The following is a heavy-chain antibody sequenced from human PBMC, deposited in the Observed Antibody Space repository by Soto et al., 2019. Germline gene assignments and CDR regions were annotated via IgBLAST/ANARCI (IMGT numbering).Heavy chain of an antibody. CDR1: GFTLSSYA. J-gene: IGHJ4*02. D-gene: IGHD3-22*01. CDR2: ISGSGGST. V-gene: IGHV3-23*01. Sequence: GGSLRLSCAASGFTLSSYAMSCVRQAPGKGLEGGSAISGSGGSTYYAVSVKGRFTTSRDNSKNTLYLQMNSLRAEDTAVYYCATSSAYQYDSNSQDHYWGQGTLVPVSS. CDR3: ATSSAYQYDSNSQDHY.